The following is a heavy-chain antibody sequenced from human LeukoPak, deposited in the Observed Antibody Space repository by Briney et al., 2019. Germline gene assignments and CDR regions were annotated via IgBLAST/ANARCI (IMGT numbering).Heavy chain of an antibody. CDR1: GFTFSSYA. CDR3: AKVKEPFVGVTAFDI. Sequence: GRSLRLSCAASGFTFSSYAMHWVRQAPGKGLEWVAVISYDGSNKYYADSVKGRFTISRDNSKNTLYLQMNSLRAEDTAVYYCAKVKEPFVGVTAFDIWGQGTMVTVSS. J-gene: IGHJ3*02. D-gene: IGHD3-10*01. V-gene: IGHV3-30-3*01. CDR2: ISYDGSNK.